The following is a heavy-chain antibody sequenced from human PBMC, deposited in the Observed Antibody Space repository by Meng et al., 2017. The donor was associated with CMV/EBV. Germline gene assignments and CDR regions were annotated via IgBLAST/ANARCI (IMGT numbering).Heavy chain of an antibody. D-gene: IGHD6-13*01. CDR2: INWNGGST. CDR1: GFTFDDYG. J-gene: IGHJ6*02. Sequence: EGSLRLSCAASGFTFDDYGMSWVRQAPGKGLEWVSGINWNGGSTGYADSVKGRFTISRDNAKNSLYLQMNSLRAEDTALYYCAREGGIAAAGYYYYGMDVWGQGTTVTVSS. V-gene: IGHV3-20*04. CDR3: AREGGIAAAGYYYYGMDV.